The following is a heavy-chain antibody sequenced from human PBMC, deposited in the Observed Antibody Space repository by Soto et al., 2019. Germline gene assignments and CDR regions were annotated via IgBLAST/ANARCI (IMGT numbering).Heavy chain of an antibody. J-gene: IGHJ4*02. CDR3: ARHLYDILTGYYVLYFDY. CDR1: GGSISSSSYY. D-gene: IGHD3-9*01. CDR2: IYYSGST. V-gene: IGHV4-39*01. Sequence: GSLRLSCTVSGGSISSSSYYWGWIRQPPGKGLEWIGSIYYSGSTYYNPSLKSRVTISVDTSKNQFSLKLSSVTAADTAVYYCARHLYDILTGYYVLYFDYWGQGTLVTVSS.